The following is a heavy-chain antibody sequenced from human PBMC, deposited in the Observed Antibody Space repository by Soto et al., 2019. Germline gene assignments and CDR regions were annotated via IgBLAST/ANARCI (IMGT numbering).Heavy chain of an antibody. Sequence: SETLSLTCTVSGGSISSSSYYWGWIRQPPGKGLEWIGSIYYSGSTYYNPSLKSRVTISVDTSKNQFSLKLSSVTAADTAVYYCARLGPDYDILTGYYTPSYYFDYWGQGTLVNV. CDR3: ARLGPDYDILTGYYTPSYYFDY. CDR1: GGSISSSSYY. D-gene: IGHD3-9*01. CDR2: IYYSGST. J-gene: IGHJ4*02. V-gene: IGHV4-39*01.